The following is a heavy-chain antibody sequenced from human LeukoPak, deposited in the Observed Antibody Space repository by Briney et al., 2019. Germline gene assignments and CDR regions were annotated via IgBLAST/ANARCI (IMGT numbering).Heavy chain of an antibody. V-gene: IGHV3-48*01. CDR3: ARGQTYYYDPEDY. CDR1: GFTFSSYS. CDR2: ISGALNII. J-gene: IGHJ4*02. Sequence: GGSLRLSCAASGFTFSSYSMNWVRQAPGKGLEWVSYISGALNIIYYADSVKGRFTISRDNAKNSLYLQMNSLRAEDTAVYYCARGQTYYYDPEDYWGQGTLVTVSS. D-gene: IGHD3-22*01.